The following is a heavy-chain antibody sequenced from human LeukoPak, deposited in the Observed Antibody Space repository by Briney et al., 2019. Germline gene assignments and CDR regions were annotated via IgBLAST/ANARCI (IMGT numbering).Heavy chain of an antibody. CDR3: VRDAYGAHFDY. Sequence: PGGSLRLPCIASGFTLSAYTMNWVRQAPGKGLEWVSTLTRGGDNDIHYADSVKGRFTISRDNSKNSLYLQMNSLRADDTAVYYCVRDAYGAHFDYWGQGTLVTVSS. D-gene: IGHD2-21*01. CDR1: GFTLSAYT. CDR2: LTRGGDNDI. J-gene: IGHJ4*02. V-gene: IGHV3-21*06.